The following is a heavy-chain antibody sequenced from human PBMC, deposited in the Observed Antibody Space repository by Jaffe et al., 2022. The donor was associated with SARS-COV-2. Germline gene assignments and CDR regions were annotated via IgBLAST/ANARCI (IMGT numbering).Heavy chain of an antibody. Sequence: EVQLVESGGGLVQPGGSLRLSCAASGFTFNTYSMNWVRQAPGEGLEWISYITGPSSTMYYADSVKGRFTISRDNARNSLYLQMNSLRAEDTAVYYCARVRGSGLSYYYMDVWGKGTTVTVSS. D-gene: IGHD3-10*01. CDR1: GFTFNTYS. V-gene: IGHV3-48*01. CDR2: ITGPSSTM. CDR3: ARVRGSGLSYYYMDV. J-gene: IGHJ6*03.